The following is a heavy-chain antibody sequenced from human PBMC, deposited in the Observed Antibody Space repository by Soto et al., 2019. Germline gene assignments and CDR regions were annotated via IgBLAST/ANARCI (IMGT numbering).Heavy chain of an antibody. CDR2: ISGGAGST. Sequence: EVHLLESGGGLVQPGGSLRLSCATSGFSFSNFAMSWVRQAPGKGLEWVSAISGGAGSTHYADSVKGRFTISRDNSRNTLFLQMNSLRAEDTALYYCAKGVTVVVVKHYFDYWGQGMLVTVSS. CDR1: GFSFSNFA. J-gene: IGHJ4*02. CDR3: AKGVTVVVVKHYFDY. V-gene: IGHV3-23*01. D-gene: IGHD2-21*01.